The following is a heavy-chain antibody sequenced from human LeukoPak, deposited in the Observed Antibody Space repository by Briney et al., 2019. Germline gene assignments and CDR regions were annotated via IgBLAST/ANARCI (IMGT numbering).Heavy chain of an antibody. CDR1: GFTFSSYA. D-gene: IGHD3-10*01. J-gene: IGHJ4*02. CDR2: ISGSGGNT. CDR3: AKYNYYGSGSYYNDFDY. Sequence: GGSLRLSCAASGFTFSSYAMSWVRQAPGKGLEWVSAISGSGGNTYYADSVKGRFTISRDNPKNTMYLQMNSLRTEDTAVYYCAKYNYYGSGSYYNDFDYWGQGTLVTVSS. V-gene: IGHV3-23*01.